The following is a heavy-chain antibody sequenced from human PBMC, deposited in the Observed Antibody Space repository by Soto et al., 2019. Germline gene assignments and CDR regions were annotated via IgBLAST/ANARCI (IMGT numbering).Heavy chain of an antibody. CDR1: GFTFSSYG. J-gene: IGHJ4*02. CDR2: ISYDGSNK. V-gene: IGHV3-30*18. CDR3: AKYQHWNFYFDY. Sequence: GGSLRLSCAASGFTFSSYGMHWVRQAPGKGLEWVAVISYDGSNKYYADSVKGRFTISRDNSKNTLYLQMNSLRAEDTAVYYCAKYQHWNFYFDYWGQGTLVTVSS. D-gene: IGHD1-7*01.